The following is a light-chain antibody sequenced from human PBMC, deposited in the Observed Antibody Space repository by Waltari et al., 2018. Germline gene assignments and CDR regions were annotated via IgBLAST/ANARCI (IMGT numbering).Light chain of an antibody. V-gene: IGLV4-69*01. Sequence: QLVLTQSPSASASLGASVKLTCTLSSGYSGFAITWPQQQPETGPRYLMKVNSDGSHTRGNGIPDRFSASTSGAGRHLTISSLQSEDEADYYCQTWGNGFRIFGGGTKLTV. CDR3: QTWGNGFRI. J-gene: IGLJ2*01. CDR2: VNSDGSH. CDR1: SGYSGFA.